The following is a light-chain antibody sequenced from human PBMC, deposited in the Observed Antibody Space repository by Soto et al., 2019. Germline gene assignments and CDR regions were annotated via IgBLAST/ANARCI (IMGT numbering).Light chain of an antibody. CDR3: QQRYNSWT. Sequence: EIVLTQSPATLSLSPGERATLSCRASQSVSTYLAWYQHKPGQAPRLLIYDASNRATGIPARFSGSGSGTDFTITISSLEPEDFAVYYCQQRYNSWTFGQGTKVEIK. CDR2: DAS. CDR1: QSVSTY. V-gene: IGKV3-11*01. J-gene: IGKJ1*01.